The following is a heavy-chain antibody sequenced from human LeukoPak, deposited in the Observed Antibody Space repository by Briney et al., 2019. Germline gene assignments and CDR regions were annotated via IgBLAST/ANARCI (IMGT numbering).Heavy chain of an antibody. CDR1: GFTFSSYS. CDR2: IIGSGERT. J-gene: IGHJ4*02. CDR3: AKDRATIFGVVRGVEGFDY. V-gene: IGHV3-23*01. Sequence: PGGSLRLSCAVSGFTFSSYSMNWVGQAPGKGLEWVSNIIGSGERTYYADSAKGRFTISRDNSRNTLFLQMDSLRDEDTAVYYCAKDRATIFGVVRGVEGFDYWGQGTLVTVSS. D-gene: IGHD3-3*01.